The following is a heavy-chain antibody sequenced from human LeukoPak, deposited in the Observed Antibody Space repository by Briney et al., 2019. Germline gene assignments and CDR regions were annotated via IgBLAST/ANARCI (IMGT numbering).Heavy chain of an antibody. Sequence: SETLSLTCTVSGGSISSYYWGWIRQPPGKGLEWIGSIYYSGSTYYNPSLKSRVTISVDTSKNQFSLKLSSVTAADTAVYYCARDLDYYDSSGFILRAFDIWGQGTMVTVSS. J-gene: IGHJ3*02. CDR2: IYYSGST. V-gene: IGHV4-39*07. CDR3: ARDLDYYDSSGFILRAFDI. D-gene: IGHD3-22*01. CDR1: GGSISSYY.